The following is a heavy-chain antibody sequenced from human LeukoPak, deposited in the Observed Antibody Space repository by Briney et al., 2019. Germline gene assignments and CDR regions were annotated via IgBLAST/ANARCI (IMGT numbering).Heavy chain of an antibody. CDR2: MNPNSGNT. V-gene: IGHV1-8*01. J-gene: IGHJ4*02. D-gene: IGHD1-26*01. Sequence: ASVKVSCKASGYTFISYDINWLRQATGQGLEWMGWMNPNSGNTGYAQKFQGRVTMTTNTPLSTAYMELSSLRSEDTAVYYCARGPSGSGKYMVDYWGQGTLVTVSS. CDR3: ARGPSGSGKYMVDY. CDR1: GYTFISYD.